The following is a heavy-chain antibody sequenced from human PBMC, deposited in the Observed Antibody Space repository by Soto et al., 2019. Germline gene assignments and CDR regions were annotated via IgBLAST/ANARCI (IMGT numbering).Heavy chain of an antibody. Sequence: PSETLSLTCTVSGGSISSGGYYWSWIRQHPGKGLEWIGYIYYSGSTYYNPSLKSRVTISVDTSKNQFSLKLSSVTAADTAVYYCARGGIVGATTYLPWFDPWGQGTLVTVSS. CDR3: ARGGIVGATTYLPWFDP. CDR1: GGSISSGGYY. V-gene: IGHV4-31*03. CDR2: IYYSGST. D-gene: IGHD1-26*01. J-gene: IGHJ5*02.